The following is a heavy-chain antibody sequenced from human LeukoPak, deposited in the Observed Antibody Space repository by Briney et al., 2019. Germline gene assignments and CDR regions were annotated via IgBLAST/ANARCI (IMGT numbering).Heavy chain of an antibody. CDR1: GFTLSDQY. D-gene: IGHD4-11*01. CDR3: ARDCSNNWFDP. V-gene: IGHV3-72*01. Sequence: GGSLRLSCAASGFTLSDQYMDWVRQAPGKGLEWVGRSRNKANSYSTEYAASVKGRFTISRDDSKNSMYLQMNSLKTEDTAVYYCARDCSNNWFDPWGQGTLVTVSS. CDR2: SRNKANSYST. J-gene: IGHJ5*02.